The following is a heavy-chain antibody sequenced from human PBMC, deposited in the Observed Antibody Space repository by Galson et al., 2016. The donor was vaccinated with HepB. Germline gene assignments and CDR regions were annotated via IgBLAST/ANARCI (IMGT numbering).Heavy chain of an antibody. V-gene: IGHV3-23*01. J-gene: IGHJ6*03. Sequence: SLRLSCAASGFTFNSYAMRWVRQAPGKGLKWVSAISWSGSSTYYADSVRGRFTISRDKSRNTLYLQMNSLRAEDAAVYYCAKDHPFNDYYYDFSMDVWGKGTTVTVSS. D-gene: IGHD2-8*01. CDR1: GFTFNSYA. CDR3: AKDHPFNDYYYDFSMDV. CDR2: ISWSGSST.